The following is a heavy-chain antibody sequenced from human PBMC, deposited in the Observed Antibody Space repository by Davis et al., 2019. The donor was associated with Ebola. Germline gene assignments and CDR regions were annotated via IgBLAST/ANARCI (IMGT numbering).Heavy chain of an antibody. D-gene: IGHD6-6*01. V-gene: IGHV4-30-2*03. J-gene: IGHJ4*02. CDR3: ARQSSSSWGDY. Sequence: SETLSLTCAVSGGSISSGTYSWNWIRQPPGQSLEYIGYIYHTGSTYYNPSLKSRVTISVDTSKNHFSLKLSSVTAADTAVYYCARQSSSSWGDYWGQGTLVTVSS. CDR2: IYHTGST. CDR1: GGSISSGTYS.